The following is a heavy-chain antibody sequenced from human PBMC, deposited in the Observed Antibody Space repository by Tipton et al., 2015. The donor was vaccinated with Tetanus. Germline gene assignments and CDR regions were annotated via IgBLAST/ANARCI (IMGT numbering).Heavy chain of an antibody. D-gene: IGHD6-19*01. V-gene: IGHV4-34*09. CDR1: GGSFSLYS. Sequence: TLSLTCAVYGGSFSLYSWTWIRQPPGKGLEWIGYIYYSGSTYYNPSLKSRVTISVDTSKNQFSLKLSSVTAADTAVYYCARDMRGEGGGWYTDYWGQGTRVTVSS. CDR3: ARDMRGEGGGWYTDY. J-gene: IGHJ4*02. CDR2: IYYSGST.